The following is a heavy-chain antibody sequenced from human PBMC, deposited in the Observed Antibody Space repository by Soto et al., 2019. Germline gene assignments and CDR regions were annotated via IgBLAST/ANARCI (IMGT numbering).Heavy chain of an antibody. CDR3: AKGYLAYCGGDCYFTVSSNAFDI. D-gene: IGHD2-21*02. J-gene: IGHJ3*02. CDR1: GFTFSSYG. CDR2: ISYDGSNK. Sequence: GGSLRLSCAASGFTFSSYGMHWVRQAPGKGLEWVAVISYDGSNKYYADSVKGRFTISRDNSKNTLYLQMNSLRAEDTAVYYCAKGYLAYCGGDCYFTVSSNAFDIWGQGTMVTVSS. V-gene: IGHV3-30*18.